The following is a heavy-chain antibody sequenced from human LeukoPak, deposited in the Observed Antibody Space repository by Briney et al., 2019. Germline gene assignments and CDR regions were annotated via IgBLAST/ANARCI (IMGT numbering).Heavy chain of an antibody. CDR2: INPDSGGT. CDR1: GYTFIGYY. J-gene: IGHJ4*02. CDR3: ARDLGGVAVAAHFDY. D-gene: IGHD6-19*01. Sequence: ASVTVSCKASGYTFIGYYIHWVRQAPGQGLEWMGWINPDSGGTNYAQKFQGRVTVTRDTSISTAYMELSRLRSDDTAVYYCARDLGGVAVAAHFDYWGQGTLVTVSS. V-gene: IGHV1-2*02.